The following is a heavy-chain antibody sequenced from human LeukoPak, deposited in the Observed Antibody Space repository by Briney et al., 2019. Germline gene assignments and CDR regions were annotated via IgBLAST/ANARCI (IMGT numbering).Heavy chain of an antibody. Sequence: SVKVSCKASGGTFSNYAISWVRQAPGQGLEWMGGIIPIFGTANYAQKFQGRVTITADESTSTAYMELSSLRSEDTAVYYCAAASSSSRFYYYGMDVWGQGTTVTVSS. D-gene: IGHD6-6*01. CDR3: AAASSSSRFYYYGMDV. CDR2: IIPIFGTA. J-gene: IGHJ6*02. V-gene: IGHV1-69*01. CDR1: GGTFSNYA.